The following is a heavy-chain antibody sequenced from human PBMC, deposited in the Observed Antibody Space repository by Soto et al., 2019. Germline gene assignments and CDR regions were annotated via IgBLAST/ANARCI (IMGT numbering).Heavy chain of an antibody. Sequence: ASVKVSCKASGYTFKSYGISWVRQTAGQGLEWLGWISAYNGDTKYAQNLQGRVSLTTDATTSSAYMELRSLRSDDTAVYYCARYFWSGQLPYYFDYWGQGTLVTVSS. CDR2: ISAYNGDT. V-gene: IGHV1-18*01. CDR1: GYTFKSYG. CDR3: ARYFWSGQLPYYFDY. D-gene: IGHD3-3*01. J-gene: IGHJ4*02.